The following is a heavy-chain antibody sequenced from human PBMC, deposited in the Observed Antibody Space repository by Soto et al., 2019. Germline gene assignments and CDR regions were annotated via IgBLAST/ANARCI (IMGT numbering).Heavy chain of an antibody. CDR3: ARAGRLRSNWFDP. CDR2: INPNSGGT. CDR1: GYTFTGYY. J-gene: IGHJ5*02. Sequence: ASVKVSCKASGYTFTGYYTHWVRQAPGQGLEWMGWINPNSGGTNYAQKFQGWVTMTRDTSISTAYMELSRLRSDDTAVYYCARAGRLRSNWFDPWGQGTLVTVSS. D-gene: IGHD4-17*01. V-gene: IGHV1-2*04.